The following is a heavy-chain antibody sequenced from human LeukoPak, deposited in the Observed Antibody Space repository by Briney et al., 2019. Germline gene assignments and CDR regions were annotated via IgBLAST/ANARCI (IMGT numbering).Heavy chain of an antibody. CDR3: ARGASTVVTPYDAFDI. J-gene: IGHJ3*02. CDR2: IYHSGST. CDR1: GYSISSGYY. Sequence: SETLSLTCTVSGYSISSGYYWGWIRQPPGKGLEWIGSIYHSGSTYYNPSLKSRVTISVDTSKNRFSLKLSSVTAADTAVYYCARGASTVVTPYDAFDIWGQGTMVTVSS. D-gene: IGHD4-23*01. V-gene: IGHV4-38-2*02.